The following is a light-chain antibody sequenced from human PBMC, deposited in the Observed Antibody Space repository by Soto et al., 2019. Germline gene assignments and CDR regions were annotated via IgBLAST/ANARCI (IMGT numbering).Light chain of an antibody. CDR1: QSVSSS. Sequence: EIVLTQSPATLSLSPGERANLSCRASQSVSSSLAWYQQKPGQAPRLLIYDASNRATDIPDRFSGSGSGTDFTLTISRLEPEDFAVDYCQQYGSSGTFGQGTKVDIK. CDR2: DAS. CDR3: QQYGSSGT. J-gene: IGKJ1*01. V-gene: IGKV3-20*01.